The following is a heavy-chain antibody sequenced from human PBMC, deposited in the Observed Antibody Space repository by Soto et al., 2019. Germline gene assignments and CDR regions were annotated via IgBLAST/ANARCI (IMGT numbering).Heavy chain of an antibody. D-gene: IGHD2-15*01. CDR3: ARYCNGGACYSASLDY. CDR1: PFTFRSYS. Sequence: QEQMVQSGGGVVQPGRSLRLSCAASPFTFRSYSMHWVRQAPGKGLEWVTSISYDGSKESYADSVKGRFAVSRDNSKNTLYLQMNSPRPEDTAVYYCARYCNGGACYSASLDYWGQRTQVTVSS. V-gene: IGHV3-30*09. J-gene: IGHJ4*02. CDR2: ISYDGSKE.